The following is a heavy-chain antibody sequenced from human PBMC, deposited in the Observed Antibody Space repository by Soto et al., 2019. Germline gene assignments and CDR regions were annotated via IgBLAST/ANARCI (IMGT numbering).Heavy chain of an antibody. CDR1: GGTFSSSA. Sequence: QVQLVQSGAAMKEPGSSVKVSCKTSGGTFSSSAISWLRQAPGQGLEWMGGIIPLFRTPDYAQKSQGRVTIAADESTSTAYMELSSLRSEDTAVYYCARDNDRLQLGGNYYYILDVWGQGTTITVSS. CDR3: ARDNDRLQLGGNYYYILDV. J-gene: IGHJ6*02. CDR2: IIPLFRTP. D-gene: IGHD4-4*01. V-gene: IGHV1-69*12.